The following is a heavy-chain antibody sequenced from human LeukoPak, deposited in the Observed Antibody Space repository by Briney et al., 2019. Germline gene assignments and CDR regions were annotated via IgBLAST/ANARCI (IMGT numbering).Heavy chain of an antibody. CDR3: AKDYSDSRVADVFFEY. V-gene: IGHV3-23*01. D-gene: IGHD2-15*01. CDR1: GLTFSNYA. J-gene: IGHJ4*02. Sequence: GGSLSLSCAASGLTFSNYAMSWFRQAQRTGLERVSGITGGLTPHYADYVKGRFTISRDNSKNTFHLQLNSLRAEDTAVYYCAKDYSDSRVADVFFEYWGQGTLVTVSS. CDR2: ITGGLTP.